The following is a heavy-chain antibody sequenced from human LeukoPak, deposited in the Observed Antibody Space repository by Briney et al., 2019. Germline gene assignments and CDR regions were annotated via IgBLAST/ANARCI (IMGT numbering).Heavy chain of an antibody. D-gene: IGHD6-6*01. CDR3: ARGVRAARRFDY. V-gene: IGHV4-34*01. CDR1: GGSFSGYY. J-gene: IGHJ4*02. Sequence: SETLSLTCAVYGGSFSGYYWSWIRRPPGKGLEWIGEINHSGSTNYNPSLKSRVTISVDTSKNQFSLKLSSVTAADTAVYYCARGVRAARRFDYWGQGTLVTVSS. CDR2: INHSGST.